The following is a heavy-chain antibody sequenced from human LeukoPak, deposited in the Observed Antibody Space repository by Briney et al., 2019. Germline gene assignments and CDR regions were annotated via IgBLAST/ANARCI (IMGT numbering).Heavy chain of an antibody. V-gene: IGHV4-59*11. D-gene: IGHD3-22*01. Sequence: KASGTLSLTCTVSGGSISSLYWSWIRQPPGKGLEWIGFIYYSGRTRYNPSLQSRVTISADTSKNHLSLKLTSVTAADTAVYYCARLLDNDTSGDPDTFDIWGQGIMVTVSS. CDR1: GGSISSLY. CDR2: IYYSGRT. CDR3: ARLLDNDTSGDPDTFDI. J-gene: IGHJ3*02.